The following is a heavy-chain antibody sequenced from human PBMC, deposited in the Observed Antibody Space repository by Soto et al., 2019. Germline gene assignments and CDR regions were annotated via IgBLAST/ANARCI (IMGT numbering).Heavy chain of an antibody. CDR3: ARGGPYYYDSSGYSEGDY. CDR2: IIPIFGTA. CDR1: GGTFSSYA. V-gene: IGHV1-69*06. J-gene: IGHJ4*02. Sequence: QVQLVQSGAEVKKPGSSVKVSCKASGGTFSSYAISWVRQAPGQGLEWMGGIIPIFGTANYAQKFQGRVTIPADKSTSTAYMELSSLRSEDTAVYYCARGGPYYYDSSGYSEGDYWGQGTLVTVSS. D-gene: IGHD3-22*01.